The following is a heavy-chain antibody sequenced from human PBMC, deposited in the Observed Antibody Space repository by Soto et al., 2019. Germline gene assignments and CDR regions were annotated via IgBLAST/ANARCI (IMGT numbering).Heavy chain of an antibody. CDR2: IRSKADGGTT. D-gene: IGHD3-16*01. V-gene: IGHV3-15*01. Sequence: EVQLVESGGGLVKPGGSLRLSCAASGFTFSNAWMSWVRQVPGKGLEWVGHIRSKADGGTTAYAAPVKGRFTISRDDSKNTLYLQMNSLRAEDTAVYYCAKDLVALGESYYFDYWGQGTLVTVSS. CDR3: AKDLVALGESYYFDY. CDR1: GFTFSNAW. J-gene: IGHJ4*02.